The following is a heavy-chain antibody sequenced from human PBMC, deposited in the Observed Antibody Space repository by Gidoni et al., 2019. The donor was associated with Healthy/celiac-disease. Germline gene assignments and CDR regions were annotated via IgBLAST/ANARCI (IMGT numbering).Heavy chain of an antibody. CDR2: IYYSGST. CDR1: GGSISSYY. J-gene: IGHJ6*02. CDR3: ARESTDYYYYGMDV. D-gene: IGHD4-17*01. V-gene: IGHV4-59*12. Sequence: QVQLQESGPGLVKPSETLSLTCTVSGGSISSYYWSWIRQPPGKGLEWIGYIYYSGSTNYNPSLKSRVTISVDTSKNQFSLKLSSVTAADTAVYYCARESTDYYYYGMDVWGQGTTVTVSS.